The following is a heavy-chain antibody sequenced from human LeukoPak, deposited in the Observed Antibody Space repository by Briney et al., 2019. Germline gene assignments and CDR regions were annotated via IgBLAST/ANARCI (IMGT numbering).Heavy chain of an antibody. CDR3: VSHSDSLTSYCFDY. V-gene: IGHV3-53*01. CDR2: IYSGGDT. Sequence: PGGSLRLSCAASGFTVSNNYMSWVRQAPGKGLEWVSIIYSGGDTYYADSVKGRFTISRDNSKNTMSLQMNSLRADDTAVYYCVSHSDSLTSYCFDYWGQGTLVTVSS. J-gene: IGHJ4*02. CDR1: GFTVSNNY. D-gene: IGHD3-9*01.